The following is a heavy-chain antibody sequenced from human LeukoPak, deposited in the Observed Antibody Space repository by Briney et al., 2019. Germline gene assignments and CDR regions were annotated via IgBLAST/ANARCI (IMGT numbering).Heavy chain of an antibody. D-gene: IGHD3-10*01. J-gene: IGHJ5*02. CDR1: GGSFSGYY. V-gene: IGHV4-34*01. CDR2: INHSGST. Sequence: SETLSLTCAVYGGSFSGYYWSWIRQPPGKGLEWIGGINHSGSTNYNPSLKSRVTISADTSKNQFSLKLSSVTAADTAVYYCARGRITMVRGVIIIRRVGWFDPWGQGTLVTVSS. CDR3: ARGRITMVRGVIIIRRVGWFDP.